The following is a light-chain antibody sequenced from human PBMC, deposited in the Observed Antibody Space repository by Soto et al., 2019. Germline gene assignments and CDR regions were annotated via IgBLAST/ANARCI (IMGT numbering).Light chain of an antibody. CDR3: QKYNSAPRIT. J-gene: IGKJ4*01. Sequence: DIQMTQSPSSLSASVGDRVTITCRASQGISNYLAWYQQKPGKVPKLLIYAASTLQSGVPSRFSGSGSGTNFTLTISSLQPEDVATYYCQKYNSAPRITFGGGTKVDIK. CDR1: QGISNY. V-gene: IGKV1-27*01. CDR2: AAS.